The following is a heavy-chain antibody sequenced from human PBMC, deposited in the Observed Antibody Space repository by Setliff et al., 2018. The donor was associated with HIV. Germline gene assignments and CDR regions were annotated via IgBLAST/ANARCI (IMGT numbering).Heavy chain of an antibody. CDR1: GYTLTELS. D-gene: IGHD3-22*01. V-gene: IGHV1-24*01. CDR3: ATSSPVGPWLPSHDAFDI. Sequence: ASVKVSCKVSGYTLTELSRHWVRQAPGKGLEWMGGFDPEDGETIYAKKFQGRVTMTEDTSTDTAYMQLSSLRSEDTAVYYCATSSPVGPWLPSHDAFDIWGQGTMVTVSS. J-gene: IGHJ3*02. CDR2: FDPEDGET.